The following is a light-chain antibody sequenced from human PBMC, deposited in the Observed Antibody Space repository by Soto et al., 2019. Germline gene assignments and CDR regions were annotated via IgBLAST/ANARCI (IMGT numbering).Light chain of an antibody. J-gene: IGKJ3*01. CDR1: QSVSSSY. CDR3: QQYGSSPLFT. V-gene: IGKV3-20*01. CDR2: GAS. Sequence: EIVLTQSPGTLSLSPGERATLSCRASQSVSSSYLAWYQQKPGQAHRLLIYGASSRDTGIPDRFSGSGSGTYFTLTISRLEPEDFAVYYSQQYGSSPLFTFGPGTKVDIK.